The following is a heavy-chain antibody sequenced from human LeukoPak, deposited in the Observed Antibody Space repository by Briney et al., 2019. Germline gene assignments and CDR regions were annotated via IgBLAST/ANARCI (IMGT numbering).Heavy chain of an antibody. CDR3: AKNLRGSPGAFDL. CDR2: IYYSGTT. J-gene: IGHJ3*01. D-gene: IGHD5-12*01. CDR1: GGSITTSDYY. V-gene: IGHV4-39*01. Sequence: SETLSLTCSVSGGSITTSDYYWGWIRQPPGKGPEWIGSIYYSGTTYYNPSLKSRVTMSLDTSKNQFSLKVTSVTAADTAVYYCAKNLRGSPGAFDLWGQGTMVTFSS.